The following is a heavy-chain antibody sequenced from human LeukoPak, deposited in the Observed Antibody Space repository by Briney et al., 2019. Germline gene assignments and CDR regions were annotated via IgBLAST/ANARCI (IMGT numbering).Heavy chain of an antibody. Sequence: ASVNVSCKASGYTFTNDAIIWVRQATGQGLEWMGWMTPDNGNTDHAQKFQGRVTMTRDTSTSTVYMELSSLRSEDTAVYYCARSWIRSGRVVGYFDYWGQGTLVTVSS. CDR3: ARSWIRSGRVVGYFDY. J-gene: IGHJ4*02. V-gene: IGHV1-8*01. CDR1: GYTFTNDA. CDR2: MTPDNGNT. D-gene: IGHD5-18*01.